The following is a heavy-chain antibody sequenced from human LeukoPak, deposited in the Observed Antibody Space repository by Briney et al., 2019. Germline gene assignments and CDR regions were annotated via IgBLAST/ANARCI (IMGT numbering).Heavy chain of an antibody. CDR1: GYTFTSYG. CDR3: ARDHYDSSGYYLWSGEDAFDI. Sequence: ASVKVSCKASGYTFTSYGISWVRQAPGQGLEWMGWISAYNGNTNYAQKLQGRVTMTTDTSTSTAYMELRSLRSDDTAVYYCARDHYDSSGYYLWSGEDAFDIWGQGTMVTVSS. CDR2: ISAYNGNT. J-gene: IGHJ3*02. V-gene: IGHV1-18*01. D-gene: IGHD3-22*01.